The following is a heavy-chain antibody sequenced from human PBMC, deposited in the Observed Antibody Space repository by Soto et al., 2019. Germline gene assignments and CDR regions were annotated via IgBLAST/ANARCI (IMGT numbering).Heavy chain of an antibody. Sequence: SETLSLTCTFSCGSIISGGYYWSWIRQHPGKGLEWIGYIYYSGSTYYNPSLKSRVTISVNTSKNQFSLKLSSVTAADTAVYYCARDLAAAGTFDYWGQGTLVTVSS. J-gene: IGHJ4*02. CDR2: IYYSGST. D-gene: IGHD6-13*01. CDR1: CGSIISGGYY. CDR3: ARDLAAAGTFDY. V-gene: IGHV4-31*03.